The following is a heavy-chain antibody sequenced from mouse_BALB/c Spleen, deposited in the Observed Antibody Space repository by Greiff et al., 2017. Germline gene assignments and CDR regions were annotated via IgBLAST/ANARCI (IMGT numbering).Heavy chain of an antibody. D-gene: IGHD3-1*01. V-gene: IGHV1-31*01. CDR1: GYSFTGYY. CDR2: INPYNGAT. J-gene: IGHJ4*01. CDR3: ARRADGMDY. Sequence: VQLQQSGPELVKPGASVKISCKASGYSFTGYYMHWVKQSHVKSLEWIGRINPYNGATSYNQNFKDKASLTVDKSSSTAYMELHSLTSEDSAVYYCARRADGMDYWGQGTSVTVSS.